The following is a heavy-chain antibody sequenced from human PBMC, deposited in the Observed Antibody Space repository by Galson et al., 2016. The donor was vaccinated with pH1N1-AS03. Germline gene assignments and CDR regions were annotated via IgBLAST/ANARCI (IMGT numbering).Heavy chain of an antibody. CDR1: GDSVSSNSVA. CDR3: ARQIKGGMDG. V-gene: IGHV6-1*01. J-gene: IGHJ6*02. CDR2: TYYRSKWFN. Sequence: CAISGDSVSSNSVARNWIRQSPSRGLEWLGRTYYRSKWFNEYPASVKSRITINSDTSKNQFSLQLNSVTPEDTALYFCARQIKGGMDGWGQGTTVTVSS. D-gene: IGHD5-24*01.